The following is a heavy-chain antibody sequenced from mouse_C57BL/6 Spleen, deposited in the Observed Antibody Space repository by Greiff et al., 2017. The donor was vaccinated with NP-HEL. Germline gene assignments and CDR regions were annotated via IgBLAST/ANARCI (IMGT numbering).Heavy chain of an antibody. CDR1: GFTFSSYA. D-gene: IGHD2-1*01. Sequence: EVQGVESGGGLVKPGGSLKLSCAASGFTFSSYAMSWVRQTPEKRLEWVATISDGGSYTYYPDNVKGRFTISRDNAKNNLYLQMSHLQSEDTAMYYCARDRDYGNYIYYFDYWGQGTTLTVSS. CDR2: ISDGGSYT. CDR3: ARDRDYGNYIYYFDY. J-gene: IGHJ2*01. V-gene: IGHV5-4*01.